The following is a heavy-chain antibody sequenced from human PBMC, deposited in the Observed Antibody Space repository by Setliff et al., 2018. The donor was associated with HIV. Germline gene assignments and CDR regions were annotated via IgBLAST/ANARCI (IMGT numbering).Heavy chain of an antibody. CDR1: GYSFTNHY. D-gene: IGHD3-10*01. J-gene: IGHJ3*02. V-gene: IGHV1-46*01. Sequence: GASVKVSCKPSGYSFTNHYMHWVRQAPGQGLEWMGVINPTGGSTRNTQKFQGRVAMTRDTSANTAYMELSSLRSEDTAVYYCARDEENYYDSGGAFDIWGQGTTVTVSS. CDR2: INPTGGST. CDR3: ARDEENYYDSGGAFDI.